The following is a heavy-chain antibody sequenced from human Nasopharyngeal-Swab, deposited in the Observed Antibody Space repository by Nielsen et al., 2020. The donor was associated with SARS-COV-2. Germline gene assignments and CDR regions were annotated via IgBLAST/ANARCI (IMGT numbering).Heavy chain of an antibody. CDR2: INRSGST. CDR1: GGSISSSNW. Sequence: SETLSLTCAVSGGSISSSNWWSWVRQPPGKGLEWIGEINRSGSTNYNPSLKSRVTISVDTSTHQFSLKLTSVTAADTAVYYCARVGDTAVLPASYWGQGTLVTVSS. V-gene: IGHV4-4*02. D-gene: IGHD5-18*01. CDR3: ARVGDTAVLPASY. J-gene: IGHJ4*02.